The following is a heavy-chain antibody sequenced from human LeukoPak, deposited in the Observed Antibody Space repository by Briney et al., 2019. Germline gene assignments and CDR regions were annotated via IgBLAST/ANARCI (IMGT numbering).Heavy chain of an antibody. CDR3: VRGGITNWINFDY. CDR2: INSDGSST. D-gene: IGHD1-1*01. Sequence: GGSLRLSCAASGFTFSSYWMNWVRQAPGKGLVWVSRINSDGSSTAYADSVRGRFTISRDNAKNTLYLQMNSLKAEDTAVYYCVRGGITNWINFDYWGQGILVTASS. CDR1: GFTFSSYW. J-gene: IGHJ4*02. V-gene: IGHV3-74*01.